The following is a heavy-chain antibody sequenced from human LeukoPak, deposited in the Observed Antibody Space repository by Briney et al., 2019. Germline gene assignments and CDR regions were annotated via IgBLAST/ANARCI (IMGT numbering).Heavy chain of an antibody. CDR2: IYHSGST. CDR3: ARERSGSEIFARSFDI. J-gene: IGHJ3*02. D-gene: IGHD3-3*01. CDR1: GGSISSSHW. V-gene: IGHV4-4*02. Sequence: SGTLSLTCAVSGGSISSSHWWSWVRQPPGKGLEWIGEIYHSGSTNYNPSLKSRITISVDMSKNQFSLKLSSVTAADTAVYYCARERSGSEIFARSFDIWGQGTMVTVSS.